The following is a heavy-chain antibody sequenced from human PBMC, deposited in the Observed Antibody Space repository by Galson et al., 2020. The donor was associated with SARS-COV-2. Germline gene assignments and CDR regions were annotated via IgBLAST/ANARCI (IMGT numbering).Heavy chain of an antibody. CDR2: ISYDGSNK. CDR3: AKDFGDRYDFWSCYYQYYYYGMDV. J-gene: IGHJ6*02. Sequence: GESLKISCAASGFTFSSYGMHWVRQAPGKGLEWVAVISYDGSNKYYADSVKGRFTISRDNSKNTLYLQMNSLRAEDTAVYYCAKDFGDRYDFWSCYYQYYYYGMDVWGQGTTVTVSS. CDR1: GFTFSSYG. V-gene: IGHV3-30*18. D-gene: IGHD3-3*01.